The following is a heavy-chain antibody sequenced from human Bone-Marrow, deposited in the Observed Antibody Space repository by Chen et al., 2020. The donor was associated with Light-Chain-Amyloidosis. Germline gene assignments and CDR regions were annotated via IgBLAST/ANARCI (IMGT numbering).Heavy chain of an antibody. J-gene: IGHJ6*02. V-gene: IGHV4-59*01. Sequence: QVQLQESGPGLVKPSETLSLTCTVSGGSISSYYWSWIRQPPGKGLEWIGYIYYSVSTNYNPSLKSRVTISVDTSKNQFSLKLSSVTAADTAVYYCARDYWAAAGTPSYYYYYGMDVWGQGTTVTVSS. CDR3: ARDYWAAAGTPSYYYYYGMDV. D-gene: IGHD6-13*01. CDR1: GGSISSYY. CDR2: IYYSVST.